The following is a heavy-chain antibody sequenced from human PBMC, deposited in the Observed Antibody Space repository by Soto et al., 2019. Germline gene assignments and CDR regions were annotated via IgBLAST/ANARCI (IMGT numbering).Heavy chain of an antibody. CDR1: GYSISSGYY. V-gene: IGHV4-38-2*01. CDR2: IYHSGST. J-gene: IGHJ4*02. D-gene: IGHD3-22*01. CDR3: ARYPDSTGFYRAGHFDY. Sequence: LSLTCGVSGYSISSGYYWGWIRQTPGKGLEWIGNIYHSGSTYDNPSLNSRVTISVDTSNNQFSLKMRYVTAADTAVYYCARYPDSTGFYRAGHFDYWGQGALVTVSS.